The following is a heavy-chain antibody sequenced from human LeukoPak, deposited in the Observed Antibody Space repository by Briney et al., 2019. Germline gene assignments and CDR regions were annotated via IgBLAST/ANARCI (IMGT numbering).Heavy chain of an antibody. D-gene: IGHD1-26*01. CDR2: IYSGGST. V-gene: IGHV3-53*01. Sequence: GGSLRLSCAASGFTVSSNYMSWVRQAPGKGLEWVSVIYSGGSTYYADSVKGRFTISRDNAKNSLYLQMNSLRADDTAIYYCARDKIVGPTTLDYWGQGTLVTVSS. J-gene: IGHJ4*02. CDR3: ARDKIVGPTTLDY. CDR1: GFTVSSNY.